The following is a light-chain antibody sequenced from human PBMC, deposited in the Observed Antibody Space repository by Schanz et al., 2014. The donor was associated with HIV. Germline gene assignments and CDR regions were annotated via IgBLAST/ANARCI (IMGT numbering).Light chain of an antibody. V-gene: IGLV2-14*03. CDR1: SSDVGGYNY. CDR3: SSYTSISTPIYV. J-gene: IGLJ1*01. CDR2: DVS. Sequence: QSALTQPASVSGSPGQSITISCTGTSSDVGGYNYVSWYQQHPGKAPKLMIYDVSNRPSGVSNRFSGSKSDNTASLTISGLQAEDEADYYCSSYTSISTPIYVFGTGTKLTVL.